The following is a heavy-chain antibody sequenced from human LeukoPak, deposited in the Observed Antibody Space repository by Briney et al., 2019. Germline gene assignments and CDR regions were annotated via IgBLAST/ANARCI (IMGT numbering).Heavy chain of an antibody. CDR2: ISGSGGST. D-gene: IGHD3-10*01. Sequence: GGSLRLSCAASGFTFSSYAMSWVRQAPGKGLEWVSAISGSGGSTYYADSVKRRFTNPRDNSKNTLYLQMNSLSAEDTSVYYCAKEFYIFRGVITRWGQRNLFTVSS. CDR1: GFTFSSYA. CDR3: AKEFYIFRGVITR. J-gene: IGHJ4*02. V-gene: IGHV3-23*01.